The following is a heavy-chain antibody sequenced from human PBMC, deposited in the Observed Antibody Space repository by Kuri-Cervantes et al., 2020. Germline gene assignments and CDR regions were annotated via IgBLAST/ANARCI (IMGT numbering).Heavy chain of an antibody. Sequence: TLSLTCAVYRGSFSGYYRSWVRQPPGKGLEWIGKTNHSGSTNYNPSLKSRVTISVDTSKNQFSLKLSSVTAADTAVYCCARRQIVVVTAIHDAFDIWGQGTMVTVSS. V-gene: IGHV4-34*01. CDR2: TNHSGST. J-gene: IGHJ3*02. CDR3: ARRQIVVVTAIHDAFDI. D-gene: IGHD2-21*02. CDR1: RGSFSGYY.